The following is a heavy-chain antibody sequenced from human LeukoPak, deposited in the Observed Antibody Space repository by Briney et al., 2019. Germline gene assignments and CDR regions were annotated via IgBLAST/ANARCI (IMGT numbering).Heavy chain of an antibody. CDR2: IYHSGST. V-gene: IGHV4-38-2*02. CDR1: GYSISSGYY. D-gene: IGHD2-15*01. J-gene: IGHJ6*03. CDR3: AREVVVVAATWGFHYYYYMDV. Sequence: PSETLSLTCTVSGYSISSGYYWGWIRPPPGKGLEWIGSIYHSGSTYYNPSLKSRVTISVDTSKNQFSLKLSSVTAADTAVYYCAREVVVVAATWGFHYYYYMDVWGKGTTVTVSS.